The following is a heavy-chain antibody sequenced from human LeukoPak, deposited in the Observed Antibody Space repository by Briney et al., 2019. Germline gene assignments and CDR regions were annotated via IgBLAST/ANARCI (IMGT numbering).Heavy chain of an antibody. CDR3: ARDSPSIAAAGTVYYGMDV. Sequence: GASVKVSCKASGGTFSSYAIRWLRQAPGQGLEWMGRIIPILGIAYYAQKLEGRVTITADKSTSKAYMELSSLRSEDTAVYYCARDSPSIAAAGTVYYGMDVWGQGTTVTVSS. CDR2: IIPILGIA. J-gene: IGHJ6*02. D-gene: IGHD6-13*01. V-gene: IGHV1-69*04. CDR1: GGTFSSYA.